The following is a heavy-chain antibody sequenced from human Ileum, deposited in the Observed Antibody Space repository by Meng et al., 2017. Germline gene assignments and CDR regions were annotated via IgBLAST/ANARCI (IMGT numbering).Heavy chain of an antibody. CDR3: AREGYSSGHCGAFDV. J-gene: IGHJ3*01. Sequence: GGSLRLSCVASGFTFSSSVMHWVRQTPGKGLEWVACISHDGGAKHYADSVKGRLTVSRDNSRNTMFLQMDSLRPEDAGVYLCAREGYSSGHCGAFDVWGQGTLVTVSS. CDR1: GFTFSSSV. CDR2: ISHDGGAK. D-gene: IGHD2-15*01. V-gene: IGHV3-30*03.